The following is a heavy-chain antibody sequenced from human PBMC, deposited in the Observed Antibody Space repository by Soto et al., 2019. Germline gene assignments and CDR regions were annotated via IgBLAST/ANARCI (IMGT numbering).Heavy chain of an antibody. J-gene: IGHJ6*03. CDR2: IIPILGIA. D-gene: IGHD5-12*01. V-gene: IGHV1-69*08. CDR3: AREPGGSGYDYYYYYTDV. Sequence: QVQLVQSGAEVKKPGSSVKVSCKASGGTFSSYTISWVRQAPGQGLEWMGRIIPILGIANYAQKFQGRVTITADKSTSTAYMELSSLRSEDTAVYYCAREPGGSGYDYYYYYTDVWGKGTTVTVSS. CDR1: GGTFSSYT.